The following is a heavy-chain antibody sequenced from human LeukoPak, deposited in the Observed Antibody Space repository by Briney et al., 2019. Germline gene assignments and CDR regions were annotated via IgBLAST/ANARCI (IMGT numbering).Heavy chain of an antibody. Sequence: GGSLRLSCAASGFTFSSYAMSWVRQAPGKGLEWVSAISGSGGGTYYADSVKGRFTISRDNSKNTLYLQMSSLRAEDTAVYYCAKERGSSWYSIDYWGQGTLVTVSS. D-gene: IGHD6-13*01. CDR2: ISGSGGGT. V-gene: IGHV3-23*01. CDR1: GFTFSSYA. CDR3: AKERGSSWYSIDY. J-gene: IGHJ4*02.